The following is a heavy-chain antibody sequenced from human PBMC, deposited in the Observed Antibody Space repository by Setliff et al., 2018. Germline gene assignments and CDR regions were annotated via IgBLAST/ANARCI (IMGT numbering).Heavy chain of an antibody. CDR2: ISSSSSPI. Sequence: PGGSLRLSCAASGSSFSSYSMNWVRQAPGKGLEWVSYISSSSSPIDYADSVKGRFIISRDNAKNSLYLQMNSLRVEDTAVYYCVKVGIFGGGYFDFWGQGTPVTVSS. D-gene: IGHD3-3*01. CDR3: VKVGIFGGGYFDF. CDR1: GSSFSSYS. J-gene: IGHJ4*02. V-gene: IGHV3-48*01.